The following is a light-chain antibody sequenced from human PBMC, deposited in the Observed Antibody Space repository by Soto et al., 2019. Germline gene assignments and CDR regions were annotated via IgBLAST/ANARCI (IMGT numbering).Light chain of an antibody. Sequence: EIVMTQSPATLSLSPGERATLSCRASQSISSNLAWYQQKPGQAPRLLIYGASTRAPDIPARFSGSGSGTEFTLTISSLQSADFAVYYCQQHNNWPRTFGQGTKVEIK. CDR2: GAS. CDR1: QSISSN. V-gene: IGKV3-15*01. J-gene: IGKJ1*01. CDR3: QQHNNWPRT.